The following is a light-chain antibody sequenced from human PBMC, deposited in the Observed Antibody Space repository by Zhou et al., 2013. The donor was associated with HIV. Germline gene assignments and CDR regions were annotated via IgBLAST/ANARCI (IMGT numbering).Light chain of an antibody. CDR2: GAS. CDR3: QQRYSWPIT. V-gene: IGKV3D-20*02. J-gene: IGKJ5*01. CDR1: ETIRNNY. Sequence: EIVLTQSPGTLSLSPGERATLSCRASETIRNNYLAWYKQNPGQAPRLLIYGASSRATGIPDRFSGSGSGTDFTLTISRLEPEDFAIYYCQQRYSWPITFGQGTRLEIK.